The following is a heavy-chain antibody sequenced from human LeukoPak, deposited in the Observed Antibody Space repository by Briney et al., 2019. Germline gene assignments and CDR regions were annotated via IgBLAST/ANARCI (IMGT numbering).Heavy chain of an antibody. D-gene: IGHD3-22*01. CDR1: GFTFSSYA. J-gene: IGHJ4*02. CDR3: ARVQRAGSGYYFDY. Sequence: GGSLRLSCAASGFTFSSYAMHWVRQAPGKGLEWVAVISYDGSNKYYADSVKGRFTISRDNSKNTLYLQMNSLRAEDTAVYYCARVQRAGSGYYFDYWGQGTLVTVSS. V-gene: IGHV3-30*04. CDR2: ISYDGSNK.